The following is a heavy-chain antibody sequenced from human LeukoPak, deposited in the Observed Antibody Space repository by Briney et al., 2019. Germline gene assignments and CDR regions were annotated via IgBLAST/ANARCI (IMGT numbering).Heavy chain of an antibody. Sequence: ASVKVSCKASGYTFTNYAMNWVRQAPGQGLEWMGWINTNTGNPTYAQGSTGRFVFSLDTSVSTAYLQISSLKAEDTAVYYCARDGLRGAYNWFDPWGQGTLVTVSS. CDR2: INTNTGNP. J-gene: IGHJ5*02. CDR3: ARDGLRGAYNWFDP. D-gene: IGHD4-17*01. CDR1: GYTFTNYA. V-gene: IGHV7-4-1*02.